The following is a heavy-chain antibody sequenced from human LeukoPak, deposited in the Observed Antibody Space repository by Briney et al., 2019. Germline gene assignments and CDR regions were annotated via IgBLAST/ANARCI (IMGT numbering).Heavy chain of an antibody. CDR3: ARDPSGGWYGYAFDV. J-gene: IGHJ3*01. D-gene: IGHD6-19*01. CDR2: ISISSRYI. Sequence: GGSLRLSCAPSGVAFSSYSMNWVRPAPGKGLEWVSYISISSRYIYYADSVKGRFTISRDNAKNSLYLQMNSLRAEDTAVYYCARDPSGGWYGYAFDVWGQGTMVTVSS. V-gene: IGHV3-21*01. CDR1: GVAFSSYS.